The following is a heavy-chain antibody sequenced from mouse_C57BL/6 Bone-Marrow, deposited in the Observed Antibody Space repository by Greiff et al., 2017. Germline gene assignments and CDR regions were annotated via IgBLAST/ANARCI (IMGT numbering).Heavy chain of an antibody. V-gene: IGHV1-81*01. CDR3: ARRIHPYYDGSSLFDY. CDR1: GYTFTSYG. CDR2: IYPRSGNT. Sequence: QVHVKQSGAELARPGASVKLSCKASGYTFTSYGISWVKQRTGQGLEWIGEIYPRSGNTYYNEKFKGKATLTADKSSSTAYMELRSLTSEDSAVDFCARRIHPYYDGSSLFDYWGQGTTLTVSS. J-gene: IGHJ2*01. D-gene: IGHD1-1*01.